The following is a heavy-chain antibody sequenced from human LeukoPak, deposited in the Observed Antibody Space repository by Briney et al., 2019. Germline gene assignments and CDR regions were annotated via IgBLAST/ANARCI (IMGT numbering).Heavy chain of an antibody. CDR3: AKDMYYDSSGYYYVVSFDY. CDR1: GFTFSSYA. D-gene: IGHD3-22*01. J-gene: IGHJ4*02. V-gene: IGHV3-23*01. CDR2: ISGSGGST. Sequence: GGSLRLSCIASGFTFSSYAMSWVRQAPGKGLEWVSAISGSGGSTYYADSVKGRFTISRDNSKNTLYLQMNSLRAEDTAVYYCAKDMYYDSSGYYYVVSFDYWGQGTLVTVSS.